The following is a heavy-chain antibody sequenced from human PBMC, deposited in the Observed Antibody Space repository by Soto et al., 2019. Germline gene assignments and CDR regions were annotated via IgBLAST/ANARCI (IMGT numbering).Heavy chain of an antibody. CDR3: ARALYYSLDAFDI. D-gene: IGHD2-21*01. V-gene: IGHV3-33*01. CDR2: IWYDGSNK. J-gene: IGHJ3*02. CDR1: GFTFSSYG. Sequence: QVQLVESGGGVVQPGRSLRLSCAASGFTFSSYGMHWVRQAPGKGLEWVAVIWYDGSNKYYADSVKGRFTISRDNSKNTLYLQMNSLRDEDTAVYYCARALYYSLDAFDIWGQGTMVTVSS.